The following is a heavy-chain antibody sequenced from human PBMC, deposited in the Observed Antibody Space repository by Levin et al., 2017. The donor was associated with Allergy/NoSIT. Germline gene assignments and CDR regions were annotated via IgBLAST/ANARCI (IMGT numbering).Heavy chain of an antibody. CDR1: GGSISGGGYH. CDR2: IYYSGST. J-gene: IGHJ4*02. D-gene: IGHD2-2*03. CDR3: AREDGSTFDF. V-gene: IGHV4-31*03. Sequence: SQTLSLPCTVSGGSISGGGYHWAWIRQHPEKGLEWIGYIYYSGSTFYNPSLKSRLMISVDTSKNQFSLNVSSVTAADTAVYYCAREDGSTFDFWGQGALVTVAS.